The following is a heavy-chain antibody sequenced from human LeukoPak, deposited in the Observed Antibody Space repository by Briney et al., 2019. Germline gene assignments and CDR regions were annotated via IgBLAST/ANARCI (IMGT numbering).Heavy chain of an antibody. J-gene: IGHJ4*02. CDR3: ARGSSKVY. CDR1: GFTFSSYE. Sequence: GGSLRLSCAASGFTFSSYEMNWVRQAPGKGLEWVSYISSSDSTIYYADSVKGRFTISRDNAKNTLYLQMNSLRAEDTAVYYCARGSSKVYWGQGTLVTVSS. CDR2: ISSSDSTI. V-gene: IGHV3-48*03. D-gene: IGHD2-2*01.